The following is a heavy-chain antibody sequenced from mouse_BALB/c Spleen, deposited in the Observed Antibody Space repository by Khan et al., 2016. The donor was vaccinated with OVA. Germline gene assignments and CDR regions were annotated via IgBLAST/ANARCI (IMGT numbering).Heavy chain of an antibody. V-gene: IGHV1S135*01. CDR2: IDPFSGVT. D-gene: IGHD2-2*01. J-gene: IGHJ3*01. CDR3: TRRGYVGWFTY. CDR1: GYSFTNYY. Sequence: VQLKQSGPELMKPGASVKISCKASGYSFTNYYIHWLMQSHGKSLEWIGYIDPFSGVTTYNHKFKGKATFTVYKSSSTAYIHLSNLTSEDSAVNYYTRRGYVGWFTYWGQGTLVTVSA.